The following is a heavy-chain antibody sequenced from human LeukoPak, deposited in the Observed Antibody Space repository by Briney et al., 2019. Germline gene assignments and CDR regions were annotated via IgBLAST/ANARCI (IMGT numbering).Heavy chain of an antibody. J-gene: IGHJ5*02. D-gene: IGHD2-21*01. CDR1: GFTFSNFW. V-gene: IGHV3-7*01. CDR2: IHPEGNEK. CDR3: ARIAFDP. Sequence: GGSLRLSCAVSGFTFSNFWMSWVRQAPGRGLEWVANIHPEGNEKYHVESVKGRFTISRDNAKNSLFLQMNGLRAEDTAVYYCARIAFDPWGQGTLVTVSS.